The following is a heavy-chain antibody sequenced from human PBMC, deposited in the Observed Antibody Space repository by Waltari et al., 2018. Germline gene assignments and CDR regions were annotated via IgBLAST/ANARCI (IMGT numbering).Heavy chain of an antibody. Sequence: QMRLVESGGGAVQPGRSLRLSCEASGFTFNAYAIHWVRQAPGKGLEWVAVISYDGTKKYYADSVKGRFTVSRDTSTNTLYLQMNSLTTEDTATYYCAKAAVAGRWDWYFDLWGRGTLVTVSS. J-gene: IGHJ2*01. CDR3: AKAAVAGRWDWYFDL. V-gene: IGHV3-30*01. CDR2: ISYDGTKK. D-gene: IGHD6-19*01. CDR1: GFTFNAYA.